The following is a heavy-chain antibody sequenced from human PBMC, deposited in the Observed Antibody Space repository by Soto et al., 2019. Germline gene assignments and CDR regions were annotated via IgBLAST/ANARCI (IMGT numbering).Heavy chain of an antibody. CDR3: ARARIVVVPAEYYGMDV. V-gene: IGHV3-48*03. CDR1: GFTFSSYE. J-gene: IGHJ6*02. Sequence: VGSLRLSCAASGFTFSSYEMNWVRQAPGKGLEWVSYISSSGSTIYYADSVKGRFTISRDNAKNSLYLQMNSLRAEDTAVYYCARARIVVVPAEYYGMDVWGQGTTVTVSS. D-gene: IGHD2-2*01. CDR2: ISSSGSTI.